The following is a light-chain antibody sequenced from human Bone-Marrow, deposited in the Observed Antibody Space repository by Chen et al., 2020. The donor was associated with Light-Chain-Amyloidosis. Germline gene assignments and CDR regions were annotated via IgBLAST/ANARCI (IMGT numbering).Light chain of an antibody. CDR3: QVWDRSSDRPV. CDR2: DDR. J-gene: IGLJ3*02. Sequence: SYVLTQPSSVSVAPGQTATIACGGNNIVSTSVHWYQQTPGQAPLLVVYDDRDRPSGIPERLSGSNSGNTANLTISRVEAGDEADYDCQVWDRSSDRPVFGGGTKLTVL. CDR1: NIVSTS. V-gene: IGLV3-21*02.